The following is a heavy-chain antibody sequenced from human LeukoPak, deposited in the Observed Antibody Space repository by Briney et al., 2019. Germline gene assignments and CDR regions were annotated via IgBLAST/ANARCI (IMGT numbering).Heavy chain of an antibody. J-gene: IGHJ3*02. D-gene: IGHD1-26*01. CDR3: ARTSDREWEPNAFDI. CDR1: GFTVSSNY. V-gene: IGHV3-66*01. CDR2: IYSGGST. Sequence: GGSLRLSCAASGFTVSSNYMSWVRQAPGKGLEWVSVIYSGGSTYYADSVKGRFTISRDNSKNTLYLQMNSLRAEDTAVYYCARTSDREWEPNAFDIWGQGTMVTVSS.